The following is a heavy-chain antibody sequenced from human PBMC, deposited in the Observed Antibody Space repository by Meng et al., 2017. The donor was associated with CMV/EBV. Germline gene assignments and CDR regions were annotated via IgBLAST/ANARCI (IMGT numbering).Heavy chain of an antibody. CDR3: AHSLSSTLFASYYYYGMDV. CDR1: LSTSGVG. D-gene: IGHD2-2*01. Sequence: LSTSGVGVGWIRQPPGKALEWLALIYWNDDKRYSPSLKSRLTITKDTSKNQVVLTMTNMDPVDTATYYCAHSLSSTLFASYYYYGMDVWGQGTTVTVSS. CDR2: IYWNDDK. J-gene: IGHJ6*02. V-gene: IGHV2-5*01.